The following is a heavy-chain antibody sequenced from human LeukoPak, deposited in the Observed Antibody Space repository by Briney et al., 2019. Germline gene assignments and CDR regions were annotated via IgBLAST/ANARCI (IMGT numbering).Heavy chain of an antibody. J-gene: IGHJ6*02. D-gene: IGHD1-26*01. CDR1: GDWLSSNNAG. Sequence: SQTLSVTCAISGDWLSSNNAGWNWIRQSPARGLEWLGKTYYRSKWYNAYPVSVKRRITITPDTSKNQCSLQLNSVTLEDTAVYYGARLISGSADMDVWGQGTTVTVSS. CDR3: ARLISGSADMDV. V-gene: IGHV6-1*01. CDR2: TYYRSKWYN.